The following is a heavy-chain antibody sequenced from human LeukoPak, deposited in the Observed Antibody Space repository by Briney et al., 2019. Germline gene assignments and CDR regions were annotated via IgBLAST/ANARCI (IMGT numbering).Heavy chain of an antibody. J-gene: IGHJ3*02. CDR1: GFTFSSYS. Sequence: GGSLRLSCAASGFTFSSYSMNWVRQAPGKGLVWISYISRTSSAIYYADSVKGRFTISRDNAKNSLYLQMNSLRDEDTAVYYCARGGVTTLKDVFDIWGKGTMVTVS. CDR3: ARGGVTTLKDVFDI. V-gene: IGHV3-48*02. D-gene: IGHD4-11*01. CDR2: ISRTSSAI.